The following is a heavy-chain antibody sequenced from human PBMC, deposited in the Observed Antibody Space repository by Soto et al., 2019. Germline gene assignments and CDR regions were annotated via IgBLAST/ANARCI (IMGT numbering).Heavy chain of an antibody. CDR2: IIPILGIA. CDR3: ARDRGYYDSSGYYPGGWFDP. CDR1: GGTFSSYT. Sequence: QVQLVQSGAEVKKPGSSVKVSCKASGGTFSSYTISWVRQAPGQGLEWMGRIIPILGIANYAQKFQGRVTITADKSXXTXYXXLSSLRSEDTAVYYCARDRGYYDSSGYYPGGWFDPWGQGTLVTVSS. D-gene: IGHD3-22*01. V-gene: IGHV1-69*08. J-gene: IGHJ5*02.